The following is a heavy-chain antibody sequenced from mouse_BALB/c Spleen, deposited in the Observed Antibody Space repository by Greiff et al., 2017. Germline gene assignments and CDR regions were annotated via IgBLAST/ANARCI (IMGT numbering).Heavy chain of an antibody. V-gene: IGHV5-4*02. J-gene: IGHJ2*01. D-gene: IGHD3-3*01. CDR2: ISDGGSYT. CDR1: GFTFSDYY. CDR3: ARGGDTADY. Sequence: EVHLVESGGGLVKPGGSLKLSCAASGFTFSDYYMYWVRQTPEKRLEWVATISDGGSYTYYPDSVKGRFTISRDNAKNNLYLQMSSLKSEDTAMYYCARGGDTADYWGQGTTLTVSS.